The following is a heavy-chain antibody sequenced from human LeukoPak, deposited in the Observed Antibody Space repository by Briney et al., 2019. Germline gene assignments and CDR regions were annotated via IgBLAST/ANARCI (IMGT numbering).Heavy chain of an antibody. Sequence: GGSLRLSCAASGFIFDDYAMHWVRQAPGKGLEWVAVIWYDGTNKYYADSVKGRFTISRDNSKNTLFLQMNSLRAEDTAIYYCARAAYDSSGYLTLWGQGTLVTVSS. CDR3: ARAAYDSSGYLTL. CDR1: GFIFDDYA. D-gene: IGHD3-22*01. J-gene: IGHJ4*02. CDR2: IWYDGTNK. V-gene: IGHV3-33*08.